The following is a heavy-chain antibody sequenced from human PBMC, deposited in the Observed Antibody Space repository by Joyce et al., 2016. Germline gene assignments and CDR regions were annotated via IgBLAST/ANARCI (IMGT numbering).Heavy chain of an antibody. CDR1: GYTFTGHY. CDR3: ARDDHCNSGCYVGWFDP. V-gene: IGHV1-2*02. J-gene: IGHJ5*02. CDR2: VNPNNGGT. D-gene: IGHD2/OR15-2a*01. Sequence: QVQLVQSGAEVKKPGASVKVSCKASGYTFTGHYMHWVRQAPGQGLEWMGWVNPNNGGTNYAKKFQGRGTMTRDTSISTAYMELSRLRPDDTAVYYCARDDHCNSGCYVGWFDPWGQGTLVTVSS.